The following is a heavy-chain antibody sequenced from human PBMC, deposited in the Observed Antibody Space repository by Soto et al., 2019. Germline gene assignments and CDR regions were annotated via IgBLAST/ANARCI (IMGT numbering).Heavy chain of an antibody. Sequence: QDQRVQSGDEVTKPGSSVKVSCKASAGTFTSYTIRWVRQAPGQGLAWMGRIIPILGIASYAQKFQGRVTITAVKATRKAYMELMRLRSEDTAVYYCARDRGDNTVTALDRMDVCCLGTTVTVSS. CDR2: IIPILGIA. J-gene: IGHJ6*02. V-gene: IGHV1-69*08. CDR3: ARDRGDNTVTALDRMDV. CDR1: AGTFTSYT. D-gene: IGHD2-21*02.